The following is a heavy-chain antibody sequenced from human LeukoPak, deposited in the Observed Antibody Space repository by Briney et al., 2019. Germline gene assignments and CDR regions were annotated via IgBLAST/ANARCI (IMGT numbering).Heavy chain of an antibody. CDR1: GDSFSSHY. Sequence: SETLSLTCTVSGDSFSSHYWSWVRQPPGRGLEWIGYVSYVGSTNYNPSLKSRVTISVDTSKNQFSLKLSSVTAADTAVYYCARDPTTVTKGLDIWGQGTMVTVSS. CDR2: VSYVGST. D-gene: IGHD4-17*01. CDR3: ARDPTTVTKGLDI. V-gene: IGHV4-59*11. J-gene: IGHJ3*02.